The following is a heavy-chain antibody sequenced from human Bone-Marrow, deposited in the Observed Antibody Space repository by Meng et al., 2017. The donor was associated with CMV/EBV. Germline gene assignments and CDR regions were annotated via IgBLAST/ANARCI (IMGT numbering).Heavy chain of an antibody. J-gene: IGHJ6*02. CDR3: ARDQEAGGRSYYYYFGMDV. D-gene: IGHD1-26*01. V-gene: IGHV3-11*01. CDR1: GFTFSDYF. Sequence: GESLKISCAASGFTFSDYFMNWIRQAPGKGLEWVSSISTTGDAMYYADSVEGRFTISRDNAKKSLYLQMNSLSAEDTALYYCARDQEAGGRSYYYYFGMDVWGQGTTVTVSS. CDR2: ISTTGDAM.